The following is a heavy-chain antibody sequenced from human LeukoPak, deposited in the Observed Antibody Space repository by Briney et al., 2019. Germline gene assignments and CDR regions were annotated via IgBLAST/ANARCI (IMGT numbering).Heavy chain of an antibody. Sequence: PGGSLRLSCAASGFTFSSYAMHWVRQAPGKGLEWVAVISYDGSNKYYADSVKGRFTISRDNSKNTLYLQMNSLRAEDTAVYYCARGGPAAPWGQGTLVTVSS. D-gene: IGHD2-2*01. J-gene: IGHJ5*02. CDR2: ISYDGSNK. CDR3: ARGGPAAP. V-gene: IGHV3-30-3*01. CDR1: GFTFSSYA.